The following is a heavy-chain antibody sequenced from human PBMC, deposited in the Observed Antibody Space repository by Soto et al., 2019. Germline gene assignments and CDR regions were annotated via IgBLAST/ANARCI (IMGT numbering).Heavy chain of an antibody. CDR1: GGTFRSYS. J-gene: IGHJ4*02. D-gene: IGHD1-26*01. V-gene: IGHV1-69*01. CDR2: NIPIFGTA. Sequence: QVQLVQSGAEVKKPGSSVNVSCKASGGTFRSYSINWVRQAPGQGVEWMGENIPIFGTANFAQKFQGRVTITADESTSTAYMELSSLRSDDTAVYYCARDGGRHSGGIDYWGQGTLVTVSS. CDR3: ARDGGRHSGGIDY.